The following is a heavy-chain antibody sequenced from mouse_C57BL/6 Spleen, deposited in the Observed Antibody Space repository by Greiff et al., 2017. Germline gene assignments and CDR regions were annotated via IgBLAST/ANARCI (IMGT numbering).Heavy chain of an antibody. Sequence: QVQLKQPGAELVRPGSSVKLSCKASGYTFTSYWMHWVKQRPIQGLEWIGNIDPSDSETHYNQKFKDKATLTVDKSSSTAYMQLSSLTSEDSAVYYCARTEDPNWYFDVWGTGTTVTVSS. V-gene: IGHV1-52*01. J-gene: IGHJ1*03. CDR3: ARTEDPNWYFDV. CDR1: GYTFTSYW. CDR2: IDPSDSET.